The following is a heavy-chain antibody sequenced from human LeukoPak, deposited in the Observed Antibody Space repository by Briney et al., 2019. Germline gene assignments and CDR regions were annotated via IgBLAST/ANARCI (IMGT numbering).Heavy chain of an antibody. CDR3: ARQWILWFRESPTPYFDY. J-gene: IGHJ4*02. CDR2: IYYSGST. D-gene: IGHD3-10*01. Sequence: PSETLSLTCTVSGGSISSYYWSWIRQPPGKGLEWIGYIYYSGSTNYNPSLKSRVTISVDTSKNQFSLKLSSVTAADTAVYYCARQWILWFRESPTPYFDYWGQGTLVTVSS. CDR1: GGSISSYY. V-gene: IGHV4-59*08.